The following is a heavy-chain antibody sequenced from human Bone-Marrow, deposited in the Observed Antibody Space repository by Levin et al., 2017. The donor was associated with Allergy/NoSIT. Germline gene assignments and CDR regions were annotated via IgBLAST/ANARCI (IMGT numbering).Heavy chain of an antibody. CDR3: ARVDILTAYRFDY. CDR1: GGSISSDDYF. J-gene: IGHJ4*02. CDR2: IYNSGST. V-gene: IGHV4-30-4*01. Sequence: TSETLSLTCTVSGGSISSDDYFWSWIRQPPGKGLGWIGYIYNSGSTYYNPSLKSRVTISVDTSKNLFSLKLSSVTAADTAVYYCARVDILTAYRFDYWGQGTLVTVSS. D-gene: IGHD3-9*01.